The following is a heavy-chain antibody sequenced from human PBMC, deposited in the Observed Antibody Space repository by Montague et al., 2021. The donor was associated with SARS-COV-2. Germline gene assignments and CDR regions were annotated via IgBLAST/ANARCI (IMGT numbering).Heavy chain of an antibody. CDR1: GGSISSGGYY. CDR2: IYYSGST. J-gene: IGHJ3*02. Sequence: TLSLTCTLSGGSISSGGYYWSWIRQHPGKGLEWIGYIYYSGSTYCNPSLKSRVTISVDTSKNQFSLKLSSVTAADTAVYYCARARITMIVVVNAFDIWGQGTMVTVSS. D-gene: IGHD3-22*01. V-gene: IGHV4-31*03. CDR3: ARARITMIVVVNAFDI.